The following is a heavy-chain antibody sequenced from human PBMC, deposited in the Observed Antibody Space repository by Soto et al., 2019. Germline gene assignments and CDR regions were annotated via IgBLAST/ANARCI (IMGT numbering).Heavy chain of an antibody. Sequence: GGSLRLSCAASGFTFSSYAMSWVRQAPGKGLAWVSAISCSGGRTYYADSVKGRFTISGDNSRNTLYLQMNSLRDKDTAVYSCAKDPGGYYWDNWFGTWGQGTLVTVSS. J-gene: IGHJ5*01. CDR3: AKDPGGYYWDNWFGT. D-gene: IGHD3-10*01. CDR2: ISCSGGRT. CDR1: GFTFSSYA. V-gene: IGHV3-23*01.